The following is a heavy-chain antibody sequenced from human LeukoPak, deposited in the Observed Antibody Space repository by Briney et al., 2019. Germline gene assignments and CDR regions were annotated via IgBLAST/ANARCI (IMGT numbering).Heavy chain of an antibody. CDR3: ARGDYEGNMS. CDR1: GGSISSGGYY. CDR2: IYYSGST. V-gene: IGHV4-61*08. Sequence: SETLSLTCTVSGGSISSGGYYWSWIRQPPGKGLEWIGYIYYSGSTNYNPSLKSRVTISVDTSKNQFSLKLSSVTAADTAVYYCARGDYEGNMSWGQGTLVTVSS. D-gene: IGHD4-17*01. J-gene: IGHJ4*02.